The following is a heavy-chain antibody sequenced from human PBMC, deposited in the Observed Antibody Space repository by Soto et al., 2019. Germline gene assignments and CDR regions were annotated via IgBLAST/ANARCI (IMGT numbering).Heavy chain of an antibody. V-gene: IGHV4-59*08. D-gene: IGHD3-3*01. Sequence: SLTCTVSGGSISSYYWSWIRQPPGKGLEWIGYIYYSGSTNYNPSLKSRVTISVDTSKNQFSLKLSSVTAADTAVYYCARLRDDDFWSGHRGYYYYMDVWGKGTTVTVSS. CDR3: ARLRDDDFWSGHRGYYYYMDV. CDR2: IYYSGST. J-gene: IGHJ6*03. CDR1: GGSISSYY.